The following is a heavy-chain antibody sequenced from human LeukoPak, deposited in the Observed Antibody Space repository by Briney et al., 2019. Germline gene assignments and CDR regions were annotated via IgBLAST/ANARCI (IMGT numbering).Heavy chain of an antibody. Sequence: SETLPLTCAVSDDYFSIHYWTWIRQPPGKGLEWIGYISYIGSTNYNPSLKSRVTISIDTSRNQFSLRLSSVTAADTAVYYCARLSYDSSGYHFDYWGQGTLVTVSS. CDR2: ISYIGST. J-gene: IGHJ4*02. V-gene: IGHV4-59*08. D-gene: IGHD3-22*01. CDR1: DDYFSIHY. CDR3: ARLSYDSSGYHFDY.